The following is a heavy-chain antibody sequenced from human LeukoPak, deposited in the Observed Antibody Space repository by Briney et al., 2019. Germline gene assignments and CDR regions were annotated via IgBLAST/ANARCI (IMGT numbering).Heavy chain of an antibody. CDR1: GGTFSSYA. J-gene: IGHJ4*02. D-gene: IGHD3-9*01. CDR3: ARDLGRELRYFDWLLLPDY. Sequence: ASVKVSCKASGGTFSSYAISWVRQAPGQGLEWMGRINPNSGGTNYAQKFQGRVTMTRDTFISTAYMELSRLRSDDTAVYYCARDLGRELRYFDWLLLPDYWGQGTLVTVSS. CDR2: INPNSGGT. V-gene: IGHV1-2*06.